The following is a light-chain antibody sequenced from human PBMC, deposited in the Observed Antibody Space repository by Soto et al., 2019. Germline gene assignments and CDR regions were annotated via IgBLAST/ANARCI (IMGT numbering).Light chain of an antibody. CDR3: QQANSFPQT. Sequence: DIQMTQSPSFVSASVGDRVTITCRASQGISGWLAWYQQEPGKAPKLLIYGASSLQSGVPARFSGSGSWTDFTLTISSLQPEDFATYYCQQANSFPQTFGGGTKVESK. CDR2: GAS. CDR1: QGISGW. V-gene: IGKV1-12*01. J-gene: IGKJ4*01.